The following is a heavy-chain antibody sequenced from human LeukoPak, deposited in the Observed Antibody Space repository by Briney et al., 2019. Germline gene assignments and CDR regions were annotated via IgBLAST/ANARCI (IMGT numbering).Heavy chain of an antibody. CDR2: IYTSGST. V-gene: IGHV4-4*09. J-gene: IGHJ4*02. CDR1: GGSISRYY. D-gene: IGHD5-12*01. Sequence: PSETLSLTCTVSGGSISRYYWSWIRQPPGKGLEWIGYIYTSGSTNYNPSLKSRVTISVDTSKNQFSLKLSSVTAADTAVYYCARRRYSGYEEFDYWGQGTLVTVSS. CDR3: ARRRYSGYEEFDY.